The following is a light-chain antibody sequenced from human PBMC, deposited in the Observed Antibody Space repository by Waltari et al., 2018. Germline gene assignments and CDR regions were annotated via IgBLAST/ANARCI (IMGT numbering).Light chain of an antibody. Sequence: EIVMTQSPVTLSVSPGERATLSCRASQSVSNNLAWYQQNPGQAPRLLMYGASTRATGIPARFSGSGSGTEFTLTISSLQSEDFAVYYCQQYNYWRTFGQGTKVEI. V-gene: IGKV3-15*01. CDR1: QSVSNN. CDR2: GAS. CDR3: QQYNYWRT. J-gene: IGKJ1*01.